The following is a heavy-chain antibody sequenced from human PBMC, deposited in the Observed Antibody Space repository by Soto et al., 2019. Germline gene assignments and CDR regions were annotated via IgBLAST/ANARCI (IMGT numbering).Heavy chain of an antibody. J-gene: IGHJ4*02. Sequence: ASVKVSCKTSGYTFLNYNIHWVRQAPGQGLEWMGWISTYSGDPTFAQTFQGRIIMTADASISTVYMELRGLRSDDTAVYYCASHRVSGYWGQGTLVTVSS. CDR1: GYTFLNYN. V-gene: IGHV1-18*01. CDR2: ISTYSGDP. D-gene: IGHD6-6*01. CDR3: ASHRVSGY.